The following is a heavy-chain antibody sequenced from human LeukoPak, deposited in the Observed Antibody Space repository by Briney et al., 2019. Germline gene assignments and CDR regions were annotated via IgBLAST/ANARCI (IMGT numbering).Heavy chain of an antibody. Sequence: ASVTVSFKASGYIFTKYVVLWVRQAPGQRPEWMGWIKAGNGDTKYSQNFQDRLTITRDTSASTVYMELSSLTSEDTALYYCARDDCGGTCYPGGYWGEGTLVTVSS. J-gene: IGHJ4*02. V-gene: IGHV1-3*01. CDR3: ARDDCGGTCYPGGY. CDR1: GYIFTKYV. D-gene: IGHD2-21*02. CDR2: IKAGNGDT.